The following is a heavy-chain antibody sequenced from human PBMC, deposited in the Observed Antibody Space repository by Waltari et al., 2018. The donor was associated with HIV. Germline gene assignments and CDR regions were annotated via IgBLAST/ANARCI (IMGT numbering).Heavy chain of an antibody. CDR1: PEPIPGSRYC. Sequence: LQLQESGPGLVKPSETLSLPCPVPPEPIPGSRYCWGWVRQSPGKGLEWIASIHYTGYTYHNPAIRSRVTISVYTAKNQFSLSLSSVTAVDTAIYYCARHKDYYTDTTALFQVWGRGLLVTVSS. V-gene: IGHV4-39*01. D-gene: IGHD3-22*01. J-gene: IGHJ4*02. CDR2: IHYTGYT. CDR3: ARHKDYYTDTTALFQV.